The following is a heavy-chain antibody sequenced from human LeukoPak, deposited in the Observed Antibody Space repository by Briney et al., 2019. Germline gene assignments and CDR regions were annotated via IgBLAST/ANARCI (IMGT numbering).Heavy chain of an antibody. CDR1: GGSISSGNYY. J-gene: IGHJ6*02. V-gene: IGHV4-61*02. CDR2: IYTSGST. Sequence: SQTLSLTCTVSGGSISSGNYYCSWTRQPAGKGLEWIGRIYTSGSTDYNPSLQSRVTISSDTSKQQFFLNLSSVTAADTAVYYCASGDGYFGMDVWGQGTTVTVS. CDR3: ASGDGYFGMDV. D-gene: IGHD2-21*01.